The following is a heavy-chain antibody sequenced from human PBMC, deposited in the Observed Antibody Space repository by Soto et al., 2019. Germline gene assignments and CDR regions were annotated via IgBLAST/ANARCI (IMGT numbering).Heavy chain of an antibody. CDR2: IEKDGSEI. CDR1: GFTFSSYW. V-gene: IGHV3-7*03. CDR3: AGGSGWLIDY. J-gene: IGHJ4*02. Sequence: EVQLVESGGGLVQPGGSLRLSCGASGFTFSSYWMNWVRQAPGKGLEWVAIIEKDGSEIHYVDSVKGRFTISRDNTRNFLYLQIDGTRDDDTAVYYSAGGSGWLIDYWGRGTLVTVSS. D-gene: IGHD6-19*01.